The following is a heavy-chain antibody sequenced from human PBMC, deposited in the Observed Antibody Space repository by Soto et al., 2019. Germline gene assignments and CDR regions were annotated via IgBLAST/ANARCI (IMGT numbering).Heavy chain of an antibody. CDR1: GGSISSGSYY. CDR2: IYYSGST. CDR3: ARKATVTTCFDY. V-gene: IGHV4-31*03. D-gene: IGHD4-17*01. J-gene: IGHJ4*02. Sequence: QVQLQESGPGLVKPAQTLSLTGTVSGGSISSGSYYWSWIRHHPGKGLEWIGYIYYSGSTYYNPSLKSRVTISVDTSKNQFSLKLSSVNAADTAVYYCARKATVTTCFDYWGQGTLVTVSS.